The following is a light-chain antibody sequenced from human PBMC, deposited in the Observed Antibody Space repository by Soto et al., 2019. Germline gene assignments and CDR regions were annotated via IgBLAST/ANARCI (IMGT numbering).Light chain of an antibody. J-gene: IGKJ1*01. V-gene: IGKV3-20*01. CDR2: GAS. Sequence: ATXXCRAIQSVSNSYLAWYQQKPGQAPRLLISGASSRATGIPDRFSGSGSGTDFTLTISRLEPEDFAVYYCHQYNNWPPWTFGQGTKVDIK. CDR1: QSVSNSY. CDR3: HQYNNWPPWT.